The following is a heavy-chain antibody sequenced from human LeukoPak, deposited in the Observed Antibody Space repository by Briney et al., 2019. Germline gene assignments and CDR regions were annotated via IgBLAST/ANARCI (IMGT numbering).Heavy chain of an antibody. Sequence: SETLSLTCSVSGGSISTSPYYWGCIRRPPGKGLEWIESIYYSGSTYYNPSLKSRVTISVDTSKNQFSLKLRSVTAADTAVYFCARQPSLSYCSGGTCWFDPWGPGTLVTVSS. CDR2: IYYSGST. V-gene: IGHV4-39*01. D-gene: IGHD2-15*01. CDR3: ARQPSLSYCSGGTCWFDP. J-gene: IGHJ5*02. CDR1: GGSISTSPYY.